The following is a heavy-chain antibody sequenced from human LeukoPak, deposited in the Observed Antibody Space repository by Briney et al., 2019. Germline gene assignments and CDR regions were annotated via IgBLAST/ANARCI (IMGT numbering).Heavy chain of an antibody. CDR3: GKASSGYFSAILH. Sequence: GGSLRLSCAASGFTFEDYSMHWVRQAPGKGLEWVSGISWNSGNIGYADSVKGRFTISRDNAKNSLYLQMDSLRAEDTAFYYCGKASSGYFSAILHWGQGTLVTVSS. J-gene: IGHJ4*02. CDR2: ISWNSGNI. CDR1: GFTFEDYS. V-gene: IGHV3-9*01. D-gene: IGHD3-22*01.